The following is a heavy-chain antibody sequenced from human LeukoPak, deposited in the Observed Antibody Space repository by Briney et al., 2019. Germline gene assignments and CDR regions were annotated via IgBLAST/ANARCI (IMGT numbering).Heavy chain of an antibody. CDR2: IYHSGST. CDR3: ARGNGYSNQNWFDP. J-gene: IGHJ5*02. CDR1: GGSISSGGYY. Sequence: SETLSLTCTVSGGSISSGGYYWSWIRQHPGKGLEWIGYIYHSGSTYYNPSLKSRVTISVDPSKNQFSLKLSSVTAADTDVYYCARGNGYSNQNWFDPWGQGTLVTVSS. V-gene: IGHV4-31*03. D-gene: IGHD4-11*01.